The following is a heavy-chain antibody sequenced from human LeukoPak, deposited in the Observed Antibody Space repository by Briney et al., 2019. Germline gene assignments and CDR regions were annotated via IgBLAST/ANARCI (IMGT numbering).Heavy chain of an antibody. Sequence: GGSLRLSCAASGFTFDTYGMSWARQAPGKGLEWVSSISGSGNYMYYKDSVKGRFTISRDNPKNTLLLQMNSLRAEDSAVYYCAKGGHPAVVTTRFDSWGQGTLVTVSS. CDR2: ISGSGNYM. CDR3: AKGGHPAVVTTRFDS. V-gene: IGHV3-23*01. D-gene: IGHD2-21*02. CDR1: GFTFDTYG. J-gene: IGHJ5*01.